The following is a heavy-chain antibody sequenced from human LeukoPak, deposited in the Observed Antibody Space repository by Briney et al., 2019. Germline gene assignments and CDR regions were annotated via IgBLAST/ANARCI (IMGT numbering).Heavy chain of an antibody. J-gene: IGHJ6*03. Sequence: ASVKVSCKASGYTFTSYDINWVRQATGQGLEWMGWMNPNSGNTGDAQKLQGRVTMTRHTSISKAYMELSSLRSEDTAVYYCARECYDFWSGPFRYYYYYMDVWGKGTTVTVSS. CDR1: GYTFTSYD. CDR3: ARECYDFWSGPFRYYYYYMDV. V-gene: IGHV1-8*01. D-gene: IGHD3-3*01. CDR2: MNPNSGNT.